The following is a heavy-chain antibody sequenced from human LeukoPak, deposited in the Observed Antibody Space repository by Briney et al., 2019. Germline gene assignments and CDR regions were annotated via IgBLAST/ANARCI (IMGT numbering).Heavy chain of an antibody. CDR1: GFTFSSYG. Sequence: GGSLRLSCAASGFTFSSYGMHWVRQAPGKGLEWVSAISGSGGSTYYADSVKGRFTISRDNSKNTLYLQMNSLRAEDTAVYYCAKLYSSGWSGLDYWGQGTLVTVSS. CDR2: ISGSGGST. D-gene: IGHD6-19*01. V-gene: IGHV3-23*01. J-gene: IGHJ4*02. CDR3: AKLYSSGWSGLDY.